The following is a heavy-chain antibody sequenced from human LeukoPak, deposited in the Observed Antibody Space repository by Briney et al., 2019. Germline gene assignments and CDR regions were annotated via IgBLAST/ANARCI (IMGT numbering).Heavy chain of an antibody. CDR3: ARAARYYYYYGMDV. CDR1: GGSFSGYY. J-gene: IGHJ6*02. V-gene: IGHV4-34*01. CDR2: INHSGST. Sequence: KSSETLSLTCAVYGGSFSGYYWSWIRQPPGKGLEWIGEINHSGSTNYNPSLKSRVTISVDTSKNQFSLKLSSVTAADTAVYYCARAARYYYYYGMDVWGQGTTVTVSS.